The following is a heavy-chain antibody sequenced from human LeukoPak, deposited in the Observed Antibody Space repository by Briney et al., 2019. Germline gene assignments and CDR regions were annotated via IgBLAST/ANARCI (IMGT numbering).Heavy chain of an antibody. CDR1: GFTFSSYA. D-gene: IGHD6-19*01. CDR2: TSGSGDST. CDR3: AKAAGILDS. V-gene: IGHV3-23*01. Sequence: GGSLRLSCAASGFTFSSYAMSWVRQAPGKGLEWVSATSGSGDSTYYADSVKGRFTISRDNPKNTLYLQMNSLRAEDTALCYCAKAAGILDSWGQGTLVTVSS. J-gene: IGHJ4*02.